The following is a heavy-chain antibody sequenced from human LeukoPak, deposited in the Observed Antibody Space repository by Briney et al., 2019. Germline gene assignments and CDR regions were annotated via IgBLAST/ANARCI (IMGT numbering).Heavy chain of an antibody. V-gene: IGHV4-39*07. CDR3: ARAHAKYYGSGSPSNWFDP. D-gene: IGHD3-10*01. CDR1: GGSISSSSYY. CDR2: INHSGST. J-gene: IGHJ5*02. Sequence: PSETLSLTCTVSGGSISSSSYYWSWIRQPPGKGLEWIGEINHSGSTNYNPSLKSRVTISVDTSKNQFSLKLSSVTAADTAVYYCARAHAKYYGSGSPSNWFDPWGQGTLVTVSS.